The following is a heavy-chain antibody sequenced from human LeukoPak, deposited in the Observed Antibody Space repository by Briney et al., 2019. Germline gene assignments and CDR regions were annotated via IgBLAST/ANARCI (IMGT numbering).Heavy chain of an antibody. V-gene: IGHV4-4*02. J-gene: IGHJ4*02. CDR2: INHSGST. CDR1: GGSISSSNW. D-gene: IGHD4-11*01. Sequence: PSETLSLTCAVSGGSISSSNWWSWVRQPPGKGLEWIGEINHSGSTNYNPSLKSRVTISVDTSKNQFSLKLSSVTAADTAVYYCARLGTVTTNYWGQGTLVTVSS. CDR3: ARLGTVTTNY.